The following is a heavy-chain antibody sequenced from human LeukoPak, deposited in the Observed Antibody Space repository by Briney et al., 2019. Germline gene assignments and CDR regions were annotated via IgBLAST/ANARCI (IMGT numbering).Heavy chain of an antibody. CDR1: GYTFTGYY. D-gene: IGHD1-26*01. V-gene: IGHV1-2*02. Sequence: GASVKVSCKASGYTFTGYYMHWVRQAPGQGLEWMGWINPNSGGTNYAQKFQGRVTMTRDTSISTAYMELSRLRSDDTAVYYCARVRGGSYWAIYYFDYWGQGTLVTVSS. CDR3: ARVRGGSYWAIYYFDY. J-gene: IGHJ4*02. CDR2: INPNSGGT.